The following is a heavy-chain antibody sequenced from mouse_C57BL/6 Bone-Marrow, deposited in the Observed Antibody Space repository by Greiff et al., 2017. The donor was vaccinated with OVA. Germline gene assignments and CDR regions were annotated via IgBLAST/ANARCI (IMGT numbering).Heavy chain of an antibody. J-gene: IGHJ1*03. Sequence: EVKLVESGGGLVQPGGSLKLSCAASGFTFSDYGMAWVRQAPRKGPEWVAYISNLACSIYYADTVTGRFTISRENDKNTRYLEMSSLRSEDAAMYYCARGPNPWYFDVWGTGTTVTVSS. V-gene: IGHV5-15*01. CDR2: ISNLACSI. D-gene: IGHD6-1*01. CDR3: ARGPNPWYFDV. CDR1: GFTFSDYG.